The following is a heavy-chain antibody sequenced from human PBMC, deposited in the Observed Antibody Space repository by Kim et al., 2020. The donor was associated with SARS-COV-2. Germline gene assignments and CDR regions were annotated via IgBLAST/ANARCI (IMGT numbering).Heavy chain of an antibody. CDR1: GYTFTGYY. CDR3: ARGGYSYGIDAFDI. V-gene: IGHV1-2*05. Sequence: ASVKVSCKASGYTFTGYYMHWVRQAPGQGLEWMGRINPNSGGTNYAQKFQGRVTMTRDTSISTAYMELSRLRSDDTVVYYCARGGYSYGIDAFDIWGQGTMVNVSS. J-gene: IGHJ3*02. D-gene: IGHD5-18*01. CDR2: INPNSGGT.